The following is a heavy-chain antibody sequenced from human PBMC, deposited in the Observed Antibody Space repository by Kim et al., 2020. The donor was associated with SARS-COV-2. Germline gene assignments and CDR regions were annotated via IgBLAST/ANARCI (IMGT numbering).Heavy chain of an antibody. Sequence: ADSVKGRFTISRDNSKNTLYLQMNSLRAEDTAVYYCAKAGYYGSGSSFDYWGQGTLVTVSS. V-gene: IGHV3-30*02. J-gene: IGHJ4*02. CDR3: AKAGYYGSGSSFDY. D-gene: IGHD3-10*01.